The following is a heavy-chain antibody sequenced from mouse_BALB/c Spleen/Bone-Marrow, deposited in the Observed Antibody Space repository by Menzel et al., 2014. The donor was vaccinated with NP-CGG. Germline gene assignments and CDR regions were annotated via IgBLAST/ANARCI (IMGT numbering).Heavy chain of an antibody. CDR2: ISSGGSYT. CDR3: TRDGKGNYDYAMDY. J-gene: IGHJ4*01. Sequence: EVKLVESGGGLVKPGGSLKLSCAASGFTFSSYTMSWVRQTPEKRLEWVATISSGGSYTYYPDSVKGRFTISRDNAKNTLYLQMSSLKSEDTATYYCTRDGKGNYDYAMDYWGQGTSVTVSS. D-gene: IGHD2-1*01. CDR1: GFTFSSYT. V-gene: IGHV5-6-4*01.